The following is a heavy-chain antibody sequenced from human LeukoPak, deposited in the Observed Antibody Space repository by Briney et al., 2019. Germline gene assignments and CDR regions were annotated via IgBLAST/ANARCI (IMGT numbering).Heavy chain of an antibody. CDR3: AREGRGNYYDSSGYGH. Sequence: SVKVSCKASGGTFSSYAISWVRQAPGQGLEWMGGIIPIFGTANYAQKFQGRVTITTDESTSTAYMELSSLRSEDTAVYYCAREGRGNYYDSSGYGHWGQGTLVTVSS. J-gene: IGHJ4*02. CDR2: IIPIFGTA. CDR1: GGTFSSYA. V-gene: IGHV1-69*05. D-gene: IGHD3-22*01.